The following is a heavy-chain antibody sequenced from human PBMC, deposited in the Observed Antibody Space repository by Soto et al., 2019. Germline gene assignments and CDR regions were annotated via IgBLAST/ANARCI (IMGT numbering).Heavy chain of an antibody. V-gene: IGHV1-2*04. Sequence: GASVKVSCKASGYTFTGCYMHWVRQAPGQGLEWMGWINPNSGGTNYAQKFQGWVTMTRDTSISTAYMELSRLRSDDTAVYYCARSRDYGDFFDYWGQGTLVTVSS. CDR1: GYTFTGCY. D-gene: IGHD4-17*01. CDR3: ARSRDYGDFFDY. CDR2: INPNSGGT. J-gene: IGHJ4*02.